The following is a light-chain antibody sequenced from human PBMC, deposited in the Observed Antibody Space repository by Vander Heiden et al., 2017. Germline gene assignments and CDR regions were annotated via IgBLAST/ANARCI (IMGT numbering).Light chain of an antibody. CDR1: QTINNW. J-gene: IGKJ1*01. Sequence: DLQMTQSPSTLSASVGDSVTITCLASQTINNWLAWYQQKPGKAPKLLSYSTSTVESGVPSRFSGSRSGTEFTLTISSQQPDDFATYHCQQDLTYPWTFGQGTKVDFK. V-gene: IGKV1-5*03. CDR3: QQDLTYPWT. CDR2: STS.